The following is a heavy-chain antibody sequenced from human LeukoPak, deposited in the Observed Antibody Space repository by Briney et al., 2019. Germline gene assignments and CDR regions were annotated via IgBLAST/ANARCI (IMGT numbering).Heavy chain of an antibody. CDR1: GGTFSSYA. J-gene: IGHJ4*02. CDR2: IIPIFGTA. D-gene: IGHD3-10*01. CDR3: ASGGVLDARVYGSGLNY. V-gene: IGHV1-69*05. Sequence: GASVKVSCKASGGTFSSYAISWVRQAPGQGLEWMGGIIPIFGTANYAQKFQGRVTITTDESTSTAYMELSSLRSEDTAAYYCASGGVLDARVYGSGLNYWGQGTLVTVSS.